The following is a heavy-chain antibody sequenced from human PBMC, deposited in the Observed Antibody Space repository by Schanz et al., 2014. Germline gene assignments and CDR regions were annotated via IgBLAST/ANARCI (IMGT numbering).Heavy chain of an antibody. D-gene: IGHD1-1*01. CDR3: VKDPDKYNWNDVEGMDV. J-gene: IGHJ6*01. CDR1: GFTFSSYG. CDR2: IWYDGSNK. Sequence: QVHLVESGGGVVQPGRSLRLSCAASGFTFSSYGMHWVRQAPGRGLEWVALIWYDGSNKYYAESVKGRFTISRDNPKNTLYLQMNSLRAEDTAVYYCVKDPDKYNWNDVEGMDVWGPGTTVTVSS. V-gene: IGHV3-33*03.